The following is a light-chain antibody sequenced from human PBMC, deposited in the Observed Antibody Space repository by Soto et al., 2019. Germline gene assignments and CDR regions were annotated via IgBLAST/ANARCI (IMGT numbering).Light chain of an antibody. Sequence: EIVLTQSPGTLSLSPGERATLSCRASQSVGSSYLAWYQQKPGQAPRLLIYSASSRATGIPARFSGSGSGTHFTLTISRLEPEDFSVYYCQQYGSSLFTFGPGTKVDIK. V-gene: IGKV3-20*01. CDR1: QSVGSSY. J-gene: IGKJ3*01. CDR2: SAS. CDR3: QQYGSSLFT.